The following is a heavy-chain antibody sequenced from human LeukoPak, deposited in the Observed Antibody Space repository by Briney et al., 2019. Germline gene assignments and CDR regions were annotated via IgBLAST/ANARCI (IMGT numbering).Heavy chain of an antibody. V-gene: IGHV3-21*04. J-gene: IGHJ4*02. CDR2: ISSSGTYI. CDR1: GFTFSSYS. Sequence: PGGSLRLSCAASGFTFSSYSMNWVRQAPGKGLEWVSSISSSGTYIYYADSVKGRFTISRDDAKNSLYLQMNSLKTEDTAVYYCISQVLWTGSGWSPLDSWGQGTLVTVSS. CDR3: ISQVLWTGSGWSPLDS. D-gene: IGHD6-19*01.